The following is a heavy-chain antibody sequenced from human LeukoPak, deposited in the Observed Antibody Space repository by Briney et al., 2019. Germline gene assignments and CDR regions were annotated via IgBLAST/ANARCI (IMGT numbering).Heavy chain of an antibody. V-gene: IGHV3-48*01. J-gene: IGHJ4*02. D-gene: IGHD3-16*01. CDR2: ISSSSSTI. CDR1: GFTFSSYS. Sequence: GGSLRLSCAASGFTFSSYSMNWVRQAPGKGLEWVSYISSSSSTIYYADSVRGRFTISRDNAKNSLYLQMNSLRAEDTAVYYCAKVPAWGFDYWGQGTLVTVSS. CDR3: AKVPAWGFDY.